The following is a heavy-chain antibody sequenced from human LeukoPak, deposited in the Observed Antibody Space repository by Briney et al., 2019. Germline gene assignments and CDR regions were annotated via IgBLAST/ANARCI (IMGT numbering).Heavy chain of an antibody. CDR2: ISSSGSSI. V-gene: IGHV3-11*01. CDR3: AREGSVGATTYGFFDY. J-gene: IGHJ4*02. D-gene: IGHD1-26*01. Sequence: GGPLRLPCGASGFIFSDYFVRWMRQAPGKGVEWLSYISSSGSSIHYADSVKGRFTISRDNAKNSLYLRMDSLRAEDTAVYYCAREGSVGATTYGFFDYWGQGILVTVSS. CDR1: GFIFSDYF.